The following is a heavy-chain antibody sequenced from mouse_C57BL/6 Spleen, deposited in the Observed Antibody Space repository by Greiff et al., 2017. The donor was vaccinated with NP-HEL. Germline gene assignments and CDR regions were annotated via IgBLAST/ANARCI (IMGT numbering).Heavy chain of an antibody. J-gene: IGHJ3*01. CDR2: IYPSDSET. Sequence: VQLQQPGAELVRPGSSVKLSCKASGYTFTSYWMDWVKQRPGQGHEWIGNIYPSDSETHYNQKFKDKATLTVDKSSSTAYMQLSSLTSEDSAVYYCARDYYGSTAWFAYWGQGTLVTVSA. CDR1: GYTFTSYW. V-gene: IGHV1-61*01. D-gene: IGHD1-1*01. CDR3: ARDYYGSTAWFAY.